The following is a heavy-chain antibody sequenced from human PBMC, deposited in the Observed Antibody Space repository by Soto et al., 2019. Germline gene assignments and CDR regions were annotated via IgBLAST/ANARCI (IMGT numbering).Heavy chain of an antibody. CDR1: GVTFKTSE. CDR3: ASSGWGASGTPYLDF. CDR2: IRASDNSI. Sequence: GGSLRLSCAASGVTFKTSEVHWVRQAPGKGLEWLSFIRASDNSIYYADSVEGRFTISGDNAKNSVSLQMNSLTVEDTAIYYCASSGWGASGTPYLDFWGQGTLVTRLL. D-gene: IGHD1-1*01. J-gene: IGHJ4*02. V-gene: IGHV3-48*03.